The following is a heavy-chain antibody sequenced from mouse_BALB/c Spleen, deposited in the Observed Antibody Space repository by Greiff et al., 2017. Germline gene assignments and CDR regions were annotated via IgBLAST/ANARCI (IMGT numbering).Heavy chain of an antibody. V-gene: IGHV7-3*02. D-gene: IGHD4-1*01. CDR1: GFTFTDYY. CDR2: IRNKANGYTT. CDR3: ARVHPWEGGPFAY. Sequence: DVMVVESGGGLVQPGGSLRLSCATSGFTFTDYYMSWVRQPPGKALEWVGSIRNKANGYTTEYSASVKGRFAISRDNSQSILYLHMNTLRAGDSATYYCARVHPWEGGPFAYWGQGTLVTVAA. J-gene: IGHJ3*01.